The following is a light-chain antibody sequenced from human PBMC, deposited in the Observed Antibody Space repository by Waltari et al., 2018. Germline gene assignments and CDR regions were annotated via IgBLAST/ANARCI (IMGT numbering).Light chain of an antibody. CDR1: QSVLSSSNNKNY. V-gene: IGKV4-1*01. Sequence: DIVMTQSPDSLAVSLGERATINCKSSQSVLSSSNNKNYLGWYQQKPRQTPKLLISWASTRESGVPDRFSGSGSGTDFTLTISSLQTEDVAVYYCQQCYTYPYTFGQGTNLEIK. CDR3: QQCYTYPYT. CDR2: WAS. J-gene: IGKJ2*01.